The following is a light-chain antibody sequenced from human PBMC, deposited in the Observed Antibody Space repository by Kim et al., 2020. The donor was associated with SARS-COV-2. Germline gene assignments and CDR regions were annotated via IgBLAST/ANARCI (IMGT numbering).Light chain of an antibody. CDR2: FDS. CDR1: RVGSNS. V-gene: IGLV3-21*04. Sequence: SYELTQPPSVSVAPGKTARITWGGDRVGSNSVHWYQQKPGQAPVVVIYFDSDRPSGIPERFSGSNSGDTATLTISRVEAGDEADFYCQVWDSSVEHHVVFGGGTQLTVL. J-gene: IGLJ2*01. CDR3: QVWDSSVEHHVV.